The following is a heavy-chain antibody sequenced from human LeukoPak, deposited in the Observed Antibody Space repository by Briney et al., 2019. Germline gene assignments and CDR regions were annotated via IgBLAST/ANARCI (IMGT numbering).Heavy chain of an antibody. D-gene: IGHD3-16*01. CDR1: GFTFSAYW. CDR3: ARHGGYYFDY. V-gene: IGHV3-7*05. CDR2: IKEDGSEK. Sequence: GGSLRLSCAASGFTFSAYWMKWVRQAPGKGLEWLANIKEDGSEKYYVDSVKGRFTISRDNAKNSLYLQMNSLRAEDTALYYCARHGGYYFDYWGQGTLVTVSA. J-gene: IGHJ4*02.